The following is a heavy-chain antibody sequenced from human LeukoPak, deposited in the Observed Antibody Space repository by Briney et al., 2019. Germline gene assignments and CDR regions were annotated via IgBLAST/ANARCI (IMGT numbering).Heavy chain of an antibody. V-gene: IGHV3-49*04. J-gene: IGHJ4*02. Sequence: GGSLRLSCTGSGFAFGDYAMSWVRQAPGRGLEWVGFIRSKGYGGTTEYAASVKGRFGISRDDSKSIAYLQMNSLKTEDTAVYYCTREEYYYDSGSLGPFDYWGQGTLVTVSS. CDR1: GFAFGDYA. CDR3: TREEYYYDSGSLGPFDY. D-gene: IGHD3-10*01. CDR2: IRSKGYGGTT.